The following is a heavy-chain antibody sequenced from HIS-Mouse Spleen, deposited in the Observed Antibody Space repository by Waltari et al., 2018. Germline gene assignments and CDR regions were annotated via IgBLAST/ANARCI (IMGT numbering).Heavy chain of an antibody. CDR2: ISYDGSNK. V-gene: IGHV3-30-3*01. CDR3: ARDHRNNWAIRD. J-gene: IGHJ4*02. D-gene: IGHD1-20*01. CDR1: GFTFSSYA. Sequence: QVQLVESGGGVVQPGRFLRLSCAASGFTFSSYAMHWVRQAPGKGMGWVAVISYDGSNKYSADSVKGRFTISRDNSKNTLYLQMNSLRAEDTAVYYCARDHRNNWAIRDWGQGTLVTVSS.